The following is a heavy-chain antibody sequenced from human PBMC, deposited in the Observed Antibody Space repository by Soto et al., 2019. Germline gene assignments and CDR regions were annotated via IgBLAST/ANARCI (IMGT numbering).Heavy chain of an antibody. V-gene: IGHV1-69*01. CDR2: IIPIVGAA. J-gene: IGHJ5*02. CDR1: GGTFGTYV. Sequence: QVQLVQSGAEVKRPGSSVKVSCKASGGTFGTYVIAWVRQAPGQGLEWMGGIIPIVGAANSTHKFQGRLTMTADESTSSVYIELSNLSSEHTAFYVSARDLGCLDEQWGGWFEAWGQGTLVSVSS. CDR3: ARDLGCLDEQWGGWFEA. D-gene: IGHD2-21*01.